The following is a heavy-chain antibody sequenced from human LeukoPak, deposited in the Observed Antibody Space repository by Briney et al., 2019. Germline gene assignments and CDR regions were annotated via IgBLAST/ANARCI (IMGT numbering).Heavy chain of an antibody. Sequence: ASVKVSCKASGYTFTSYGISWVRPAPGQGLEWMGWISPYNGNTNYAHKLRGRVTMTTDTSTSTAYMELRSLRSDDTAVYYCARDLYGDYYYYYYGMDVWGQGTTVTVSS. CDR1: GYTFTSYG. J-gene: IGHJ6*02. CDR3: ARDLYGDYYYYYYGMDV. CDR2: ISPYNGNT. V-gene: IGHV1-18*01. D-gene: IGHD4-17*01.